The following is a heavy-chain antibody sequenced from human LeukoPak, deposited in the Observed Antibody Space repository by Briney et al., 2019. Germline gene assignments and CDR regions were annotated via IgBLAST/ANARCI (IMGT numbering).Heavy chain of an antibody. CDR3: ARVYSSSSGTTFDY. J-gene: IGHJ4*02. V-gene: IGHV4-59*12. D-gene: IGHD6-6*01. CDR2: IYYSGST. Sequence: SETLSLTCTVSGGSISSYYWSWIRQPPGKGLEWIGYIYYSGSTNYNPSLKSRGTMSVDTSKNQFPLKLTSVTAADTAVYYCARVYSSSSGTTFDYWGQGTLVTVSS. CDR1: GGSISSYY.